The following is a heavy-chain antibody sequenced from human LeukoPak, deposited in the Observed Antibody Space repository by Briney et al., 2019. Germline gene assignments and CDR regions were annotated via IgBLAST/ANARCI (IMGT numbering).Heavy chain of an antibody. V-gene: IGHV1-69*13. Sequence: ASVKVSCKASGGTFSSYAISWVRQAPGQGLEWMGGIIPIFGTANYAQKFQGRVTITADESTRTAYMELSSLRSEDTAVYYCARVMVAATHPDYWGQGTLVTVSS. CDR1: GGTFSSYA. CDR2: IIPIFGTA. D-gene: IGHD2-15*01. CDR3: ARVMVAATHPDY. J-gene: IGHJ4*02.